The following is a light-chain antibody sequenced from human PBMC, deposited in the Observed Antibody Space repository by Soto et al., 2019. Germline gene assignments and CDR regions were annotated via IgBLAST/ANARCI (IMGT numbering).Light chain of an antibody. CDR3: QHYGSPSWT. V-gene: IGKV3-20*01. J-gene: IGKJ1*01. CDR2: AAS. Sequence: EIVLTQSPCTLSLSPGERATLSCRASQSVTSNYLAWYQQKPGQAPRILIFAASSRATGIPDKFSGSGSGTDFTLTISRLEPDDFAVYYCQHYGSPSWTFGQGTKVDIK. CDR1: QSVTSNY.